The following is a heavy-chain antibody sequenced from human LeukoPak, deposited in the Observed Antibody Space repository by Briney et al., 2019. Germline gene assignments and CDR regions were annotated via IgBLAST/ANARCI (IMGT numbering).Heavy chain of an antibody. V-gene: IGHV3-30*18. CDR3: AKGEYTYGPGSFDY. J-gene: IGHJ4*02. Sequence: GGSLRLSCAASGFTVSTYGTHWVRQAPGKGLEWVAVISNDGSNKYYADSVKGRFTISRDNSKNTLYLQMNSLRAEDSAVYYCAKGEYTYGPGSFDYWGQGTLVTVSS. D-gene: IGHD3-10*01. CDR1: GFTVSTYG. CDR2: ISNDGSNK.